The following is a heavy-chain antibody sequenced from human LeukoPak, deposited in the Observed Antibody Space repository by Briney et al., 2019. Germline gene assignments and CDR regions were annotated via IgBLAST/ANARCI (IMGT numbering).Heavy chain of an antibody. CDR2: ISGSGGST. D-gene: IGHD2-21*02. J-gene: IGHJ4*02. Sequence: GGSLRLSCAASGFIFSTYWMSWVRQAPGKGLEWVSAISGSGGSTYYADSVKGRFTISRDNSKNTLYLQMNSLRAEDTAVYYCAKDLTDKAVVVTAVDYWGQGTLVTVSS. CDR3: AKDLTDKAVVVTAVDY. CDR1: GFIFSTYW. V-gene: IGHV3-23*01.